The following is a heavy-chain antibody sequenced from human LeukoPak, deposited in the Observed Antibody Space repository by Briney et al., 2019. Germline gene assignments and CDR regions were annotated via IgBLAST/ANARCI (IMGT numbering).Heavy chain of an antibody. CDR3: ARDHRITIFGVALDGMDV. V-gene: IGHV1-69*04. D-gene: IGHD3-3*01. CDR2: IIPILGIA. CDR1: GGTFSSYA. J-gene: IGHJ6*02. Sequence: RGASVKVSCKASGGTFSSYAISWVRQAPGQGLEWVGRIIPILGIANYAQKFQGRVTITADKSTSTAYMELSSLRSEDTAVYYCARDHRITIFGVALDGMDVWGQGTTVTVSS.